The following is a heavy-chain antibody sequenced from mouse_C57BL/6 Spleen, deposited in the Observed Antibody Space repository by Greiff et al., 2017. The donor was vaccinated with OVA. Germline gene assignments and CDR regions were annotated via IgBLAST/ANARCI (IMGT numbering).Heavy chain of an antibody. Sequence: EVKLQEPGPELVKPGASVKISCKASGYSFTGYYMHWVKQSSEKSLEWIGEINPSTGGTSYNQKFKGKATLTVDKSSSTAYMQLKSLTSEDSAVYYCARSATVVAPIAMDYWGQGTSVTVSS. V-gene: IGHV1-43*01. J-gene: IGHJ4*01. CDR3: ARSATVVAPIAMDY. D-gene: IGHD1-1*01. CDR1: GYSFTGYY. CDR2: INPSTGGT.